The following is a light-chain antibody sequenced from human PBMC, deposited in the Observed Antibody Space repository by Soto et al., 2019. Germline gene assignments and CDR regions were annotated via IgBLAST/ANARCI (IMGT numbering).Light chain of an antibody. CDR2: AAS. CDR3: QQLNSYPLT. V-gene: IGKV1-9*01. CDR1: QGISSY. J-gene: IGKJ4*01. Sequence: DIQLTQSPSFLSASVGDRVTITCRASQGISSYLAWYQQKPGKAAKLLIYAASTLQSGVPSRFSRSGSGTEFPLTISSLQPEDFATYCCQQLNSYPLTFGGGTKVEIK.